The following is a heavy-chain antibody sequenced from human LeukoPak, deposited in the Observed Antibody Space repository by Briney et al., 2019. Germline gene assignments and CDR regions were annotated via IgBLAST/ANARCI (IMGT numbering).Heavy chain of an antibody. CDR2: ISGRDGST. Sequence: QAGGSLRLSCVASGFTFSSSAMNWVRQAPGKGLEWVSSISGRDGSTYYADSVKGRFSISRDNAKNSLYLQMNSLRAEDTAVYYCAREGRIDYGDYADYFDYWGQGTLVTVSS. CDR1: GFTFSSSA. J-gene: IGHJ4*02. V-gene: IGHV3-23*01. CDR3: AREGRIDYGDYADYFDY. D-gene: IGHD4-17*01.